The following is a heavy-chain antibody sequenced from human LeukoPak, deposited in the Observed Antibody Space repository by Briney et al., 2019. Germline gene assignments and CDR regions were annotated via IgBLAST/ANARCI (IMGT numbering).Heavy chain of an antibody. D-gene: IGHD3-10*01. CDR1: GFTFSSYW. J-gene: IGHJ4*02. CDR2: IYQSGST. V-gene: IGHV4-4*02. CDR3: ARVPTSLLWFGEFDY. Sequence: PGGSLGLSCAASGFTFSSYWKSWVRQAPGKGLEWIGEIYQSGSTNYNPSLKSRVTISVDKSKNQFSLKLSSVTAADTAVYYCARVPTSLLWFGEFDYWGQGTLVTVSS.